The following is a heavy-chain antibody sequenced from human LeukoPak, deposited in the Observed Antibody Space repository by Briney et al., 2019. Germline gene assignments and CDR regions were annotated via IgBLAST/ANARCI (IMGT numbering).Heavy chain of an antibody. CDR1: RFTYSTYS. V-gene: IGHV3-21*01. Sequence: GGSLRLSCAASRFTYSTYSMNWVRQAPGKGLEWVSYISWSSSYIYYADSVRGRFTISRDNTKNSLYLPMNSLRAEDTAVYYCARMRAGTSYFDYWGQGTLVTVSS. D-gene: IGHD6-13*01. CDR2: ISWSSSYI. CDR3: ARMRAGTSYFDY. J-gene: IGHJ4*02.